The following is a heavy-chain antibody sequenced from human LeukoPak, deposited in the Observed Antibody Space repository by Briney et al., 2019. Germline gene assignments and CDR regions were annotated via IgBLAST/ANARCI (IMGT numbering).Heavy chain of an antibody. CDR1: GFTFSSYS. V-gene: IGHV3-7*01. Sequence: GGSLRLSCAASGFTFSSYSMNWVRQAPGKGLEWVANIKQDGSEKYYVDSVKGRFTISRDNAKNSLYLQMNSLRAEDTAVYYCARDWYEQLVLGYYYGMDVWGQGTTVTVSS. CDR2: IKQDGSEK. CDR3: ARDWYEQLVLGYYYGMDV. J-gene: IGHJ6*02. D-gene: IGHD6-6*01.